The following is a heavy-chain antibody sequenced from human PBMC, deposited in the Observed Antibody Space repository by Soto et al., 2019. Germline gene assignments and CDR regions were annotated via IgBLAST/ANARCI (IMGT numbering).Heavy chain of an antibody. Sequence: GGSVKVSCKASCYTFSSYGISWVGQAPGQGLEWMGWISAYNGNTNYAQKLQGRVTMTTDTSTSTAYMELRSLRSDDTAVYYCASFSIAAADPYGMDVWGQGTTVTVSS. CDR3: ASFSIAAADPYGMDV. CDR2: ISAYNGNT. V-gene: IGHV1-18*01. J-gene: IGHJ6*02. D-gene: IGHD6-13*01. CDR1: CYTFSSYG.